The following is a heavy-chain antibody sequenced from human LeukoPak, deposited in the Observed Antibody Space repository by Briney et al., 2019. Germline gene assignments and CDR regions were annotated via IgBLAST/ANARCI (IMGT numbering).Heavy chain of an antibody. J-gene: IGHJ5*02. V-gene: IGHV4-59*04. Sequence: PSETLSLTCTVSGGSISSYYWSWVCQPPGKGLEWVGNIYYSGSTFYNPSLKSRVTISVDTSKNQFSLNLGSVTAADTAVYYCASRVAAAGTGFDPWGQGTLVTVSA. CDR3: ASRVAAAGTGFDP. D-gene: IGHD6-13*01. CDR1: GGSISSYY. CDR2: IYYSGST.